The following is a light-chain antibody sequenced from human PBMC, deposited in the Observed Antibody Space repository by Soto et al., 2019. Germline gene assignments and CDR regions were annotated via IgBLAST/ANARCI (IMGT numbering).Light chain of an antibody. J-gene: IGKJ1*01. Sequence: DIVLTHSPGTLSLSPGERATLSCRASQSVSSSYLAWYQQKPGQAPRLLTYGASNRATGIPDRFSGSGSGTDFTLTISRLEPEDFAVYYCQQYGNSPWTFGQGTKVDIK. CDR3: QQYGNSPWT. CDR1: QSVSSSY. CDR2: GAS. V-gene: IGKV3-20*01.